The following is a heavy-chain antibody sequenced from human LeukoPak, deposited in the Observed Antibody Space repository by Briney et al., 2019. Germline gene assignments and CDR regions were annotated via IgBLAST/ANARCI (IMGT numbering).Heavy chain of an antibody. D-gene: IGHD4-11*01. CDR1: GFTFSSHA. Sequence: GGSLRLSCAASGFTFSSHAMSWVRQAPGKGLEWVSAISGSGGSTYYADSVKGRFTISRDNSKNTLYLQMNSLRAEDTAVYYCAKDLLPYGRITVFDYWGQGTLVTVSS. CDR3: AKDLLPYGRITVFDY. V-gene: IGHV3-23*01. CDR2: ISGSGGST. J-gene: IGHJ4*02.